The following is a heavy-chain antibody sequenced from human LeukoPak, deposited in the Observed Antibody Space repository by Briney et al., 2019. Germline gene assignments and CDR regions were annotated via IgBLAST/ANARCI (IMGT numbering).Heavy chain of an antibody. D-gene: IGHD2-2*01. CDR1: GGSISSYY. J-gene: IGHJ6*02. Sequence: PSETLSLTCTVSGGSISSYYWSWIQQPPGKGLEWIGYIDYSGSTNYNPSLKSRVSISVDTSKNQFSLKLSSVTAADTAVYYCARGPYCSSTSCYDYYYGMDVWGQGTTVTVSS. CDR3: ARGPYCSSTSCYDYYYGMDV. V-gene: IGHV4-59*01. CDR2: IDYSGST.